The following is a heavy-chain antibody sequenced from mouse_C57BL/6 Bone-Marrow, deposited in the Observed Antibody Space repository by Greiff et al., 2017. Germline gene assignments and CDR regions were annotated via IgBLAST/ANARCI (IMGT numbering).Heavy chain of an antibody. D-gene: IGHD1-3*01. CDR3: EKDNYYYAMGY. V-gene: IGHV1-19*01. CDR1: GYTFTDYY. CDR2: INPYNGGT. Sequence: VQLQQSGPVLVKPGASVKMSCKASGYTFTDYYMNWVKQSHGKSLEWIGVINPYNGGTSYNQKFKGKATLTVDKSSSTAYMERNSLTSEDSAVYYCEKDNYYYAMGYWGQGTSVTVSS. J-gene: IGHJ4*01.